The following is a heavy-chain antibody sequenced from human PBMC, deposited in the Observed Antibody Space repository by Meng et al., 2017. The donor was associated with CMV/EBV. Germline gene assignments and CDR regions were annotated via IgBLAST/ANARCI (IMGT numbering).Heavy chain of an antibody. CDR1: GFTFSSYW. V-gene: IGHV3-7*01. D-gene: IGHD3-3*01. Sequence: GGSLRLSCAASGFTFSSYWMSWVRQAPGKGLEWVANIKQDGSEKYYVDSVKGRFTISRDNAKNSLYLQMNSLRAEDTAVYYCARVGSYDFWSGYHYYFDYWGQGTLVTVSS. CDR3: ARVGSYDFWSGYHYYFDY. J-gene: IGHJ4*02. CDR2: IKQDGSEK.